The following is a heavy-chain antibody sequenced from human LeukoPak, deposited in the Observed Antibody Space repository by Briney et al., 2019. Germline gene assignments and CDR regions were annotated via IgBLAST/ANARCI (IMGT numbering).Heavy chain of an antibody. D-gene: IGHD6-13*01. CDR1: GHTFTSYD. CDR3: ARRIAAAGVGIVY. V-gene: IGHV1-8*01. J-gene: IGHJ4*02. Sequence: GASVKVSCKASGHTFTSYDINWVRQATGQGLEWMGWMNPDSGNTGYAQKFQGRVTMTRNPSICTAYMELSSLTSEDTAVYYCARRIAAAGVGIVYWGQGTLVTVSS. CDR2: MNPDSGNT.